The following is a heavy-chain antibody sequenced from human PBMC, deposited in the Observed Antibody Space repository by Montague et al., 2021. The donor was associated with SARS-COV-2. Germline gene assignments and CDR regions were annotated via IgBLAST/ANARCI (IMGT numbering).Heavy chain of an antibody. V-gene: IGHV4-34*01. CDR2: IKHNGNT. D-gene: IGHD3-16*01. J-gene: IGHJ4*02. CDR3: ARGDIGHYVSCFDS. Sequence: SETLSLTCAVYGGSFSGYYWSWIRQPPGKGLEWIGEIKHNGNTSYNPSLNSRVTISVYTSNTQFFLRLTSVTAADTAVYYCARGDIGHYVSCFDSWGQGTLVTVSS. CDR1: GGSFSGYY.